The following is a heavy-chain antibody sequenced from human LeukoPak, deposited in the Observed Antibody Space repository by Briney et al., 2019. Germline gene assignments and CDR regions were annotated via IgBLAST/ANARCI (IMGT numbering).Heavy chain of an antibody. CDR3: ASRGYSYGYGYFDY. CDR2: INPNSGGT. Sequence: ASVKVSCKASGYTFTGYYMHWVRQAPGQGLEWMGWINPNSGGTNYAQKFQGRVTMTRDTSISTAYMELGRLRSDNTAVYYCASRGYSYGYGYFDYWGQGTLVTVSS. V-gene: IGHV1-2*02. J-gene: IGHJ4*02. D-gene: IGHD5-18*01. CDR1: GYTFTGYY.